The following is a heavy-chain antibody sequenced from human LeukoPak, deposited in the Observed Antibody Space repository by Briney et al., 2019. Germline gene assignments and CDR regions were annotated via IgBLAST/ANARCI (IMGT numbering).Heavy chain of an antibody. CDR2: IYTSGST. CDR1: GVSISSYY. CDR3: ARDWGYSYGSFDY. D-gene: IGHD5-18*01. V-gene: IGHV4-4*07. J-gene: IGHJ4*02. Sequence: KTSETLSLTCTVSGVSISSYYWSWVRQPAGKGLEWVGRIYTSGSTNYNPSLKSRVTMSVDTSKNQFSLKLSSVTAADTAVYYCARDWGYSYGSFDYWGQGTLVTVSS.